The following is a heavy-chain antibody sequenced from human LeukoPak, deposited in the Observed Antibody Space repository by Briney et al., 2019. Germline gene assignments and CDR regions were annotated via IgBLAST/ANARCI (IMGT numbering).Heavy chain of an antibody. Sequence: SETLSLTCTVSGGSISSYYWSRIRQPPGKGLEWIGYIYYSGSTNYNPSLKSRVTISVDTSKNQFSLKLSSVTAADAAVYYCARGTVTTWAWFDPWGQGTLGTVSS. V-gene: IGHV4-59*01. J-gene: IGHJ5*02. D-gene: IGHD4-11*01. CDR3: ARGTVTTWAWFDP. CDR2: IYYSGST. CDR1: GGSISSYY.